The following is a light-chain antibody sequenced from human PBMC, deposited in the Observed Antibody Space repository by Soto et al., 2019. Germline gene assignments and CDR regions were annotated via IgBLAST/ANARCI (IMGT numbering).Light chain of an antibody. V-gene: IGLV7-46*01. CDR1: TGAVTSSHF. CDR3: LLAYTGARI. Sequence: QAVVTQEPSLTVSPGGTVTFTCGSSTGAVTSSHFCYWIQQKPGQAPRTLIYNTNNKHSWTPARFSASLLGGKAALTLSGAQPEDEADYYCLLAYTGARIFGGGTKLTVL. CDR2: NTN. J-gene: IGLJ2*01.